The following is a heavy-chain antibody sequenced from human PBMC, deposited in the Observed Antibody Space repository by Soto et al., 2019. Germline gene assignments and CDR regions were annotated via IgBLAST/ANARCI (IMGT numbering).Heavy chain of an antibody. D-gene: IGHD3-22*01. CDR3: AKDVAAYYYVSSGPWGWFAP. Sequence: QVQLVESGGGVVQPGRSLRLSCAASGFTFINYGMHWVRQAPGKGLEWVAVISYDESNKYFADSVKGRFTISRDNSKKTLYLKINSQRAEDTAVYYCAKDVAAYYYVSSGPWGWFAPGGQGPLVTVSS. V-gene: IGHV3-30*18. J-gene: IGHJ5*02. CDR2: ISYDESNK. CDR1: GFTFINYG.